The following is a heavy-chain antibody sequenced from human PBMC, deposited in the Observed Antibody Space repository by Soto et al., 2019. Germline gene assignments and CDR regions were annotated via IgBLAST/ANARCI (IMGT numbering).Heavy chain of an antibody. Sequence: PGESLKISCKVSGYSLTTYRLTRSWIAWVRQMPGKGLEWMGSIYLGDSDTRYSPFFQGQVTISADKSLTTAYLQWRSLKPSVTDMYYCASRPCGCDDLWYGLDYWGQGTQVAVSS. J-gene: IGHJ4*02. CDR3: ASRPCGCDDLWYGLDY. CDR2: IYLGDSDT. D-gene: IGHD2-21*02. CDR1: GYSLTTYRLTRSW. V-gene: IGHV5-51*01.